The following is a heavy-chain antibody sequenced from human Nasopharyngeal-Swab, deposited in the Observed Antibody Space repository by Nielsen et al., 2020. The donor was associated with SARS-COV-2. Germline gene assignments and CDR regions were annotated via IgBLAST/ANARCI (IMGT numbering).Heavy chain of an antibody. Sequence: SQTLSLTCAVSGYSISSDNYWAWIRQSSGKGLEWIGSVYHSGSIYYNPSLKSRATISVDTSNNQFSLKLTSVTAADTAVYYCGRHGAGTGGNRVYYYYYVNVGGKGTTVTVSS. D-gene: IGHD1-1*01. CDR3: GRHGAGTGGNRVYYYYYVNV. CDR1: GYSISSDNY. J-gene: IGHJ6*03. CDR2: VYHSGSI. V-gene: IGHV4-38-2*01.